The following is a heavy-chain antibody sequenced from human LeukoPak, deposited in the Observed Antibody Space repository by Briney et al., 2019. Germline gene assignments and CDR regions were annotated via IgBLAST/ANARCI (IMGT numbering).Heavy chain of an antibody. CDR1: GFTFGDYT. D-gene: IGHD7-27*01. CDR2: IRSKAYGGTT. V-gene: IGHV3-49*05. CDR3: TRNMLGIAWSDP. Sequence: KAVRSLRLSCTVSGFTFGDYTMSCFRQAPGKGLEWVGFIRSKAYGGTTENAASVKGRFTISRDDSKSIAYLQMNSLQSEDTAVYYCTRNMLGIAWSDPWGQGTLVTVSS. J-gene: IGHJ5*02.